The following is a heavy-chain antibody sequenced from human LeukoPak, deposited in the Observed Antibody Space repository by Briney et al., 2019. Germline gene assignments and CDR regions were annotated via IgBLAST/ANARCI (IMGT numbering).Heavy chain of an antibody. J-gene: IGHJ4*02. Sequence: GASVTVSFKSSGYTFTIYGISWVRQAPGQGLEWMGWISAYNGNTNYAQKLQGRVTMTTETSTSTAYMELRSLRSDDTAVYYCARDAFYGSGSCSNWGQGTLVTVSS. CDR1: GYTFTIYG. CDR2: ISAYNGNT. V-gene: IGHV1-18*01. CDR3: ARDAFYGSGSCSN. D-gene: IGHD3-10*01.